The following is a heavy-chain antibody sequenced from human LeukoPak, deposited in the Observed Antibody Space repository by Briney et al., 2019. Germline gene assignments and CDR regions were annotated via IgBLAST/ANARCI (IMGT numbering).Heavy chain of an antibody. V-gene: IGHV3-33*08. CDR1: GFTFSSSG. CDR3: ARDCSGGTCYSDY. CDR2: IWYDGSNK. D-gene: IGHD2-15*01. J-gene: IGHJ4*02. Sequence: GGSLRLSCAASGFTFSSSGMHWVRQAPGRGLEWVAVIWYDGSNKYYADSVKGRFTISRDNSKNTLYLQMNNLRAEDTAVYYCARDCSGGTCYSDYWGQGTLVTVSS.